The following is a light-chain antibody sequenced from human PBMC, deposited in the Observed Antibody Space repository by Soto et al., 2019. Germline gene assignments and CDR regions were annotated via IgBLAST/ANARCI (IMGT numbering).Light chain of an antibody. CDR2: LNSDGNH. V-gene: IGLV4-69*01. CDR3: QTWGTGIQVI. Sequence: QAVLTQSPSASASLGASVKLTCTLSSGHSTYAIAWHQQQPEKGPRYLMKLNSDGNHSKGDGIPDRFSGSSSGAERYLTISSLQSEDEADYYCQTWGTGIQVIFGGGTKLTVL. J-gene: IGLJ2*01. CDR1: SGHSTYA.